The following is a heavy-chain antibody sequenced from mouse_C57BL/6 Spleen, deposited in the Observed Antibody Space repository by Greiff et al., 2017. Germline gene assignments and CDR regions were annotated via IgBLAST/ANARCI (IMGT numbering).Heavy chain of an antibody. D-gene: IGHD4-1*02. J-gene: IGHJ3*01. CDR1: GYSFTDYN. Sequence: VQLQQSGPELVKPGASVKISCKASGYSFTDYNMNWVKQSNGTSLEWIGVLNPNYGTTSYNQKFKGKATLTVDQSSSTAYMQLHSLTSEDSAVYYCAAPSTGTVAWFAYWGKGTLVTVSA. V-gene: IGHV1-39*01. CDR2: LNPNYGTT. CDR3: AAPSTGTVAWFAY.